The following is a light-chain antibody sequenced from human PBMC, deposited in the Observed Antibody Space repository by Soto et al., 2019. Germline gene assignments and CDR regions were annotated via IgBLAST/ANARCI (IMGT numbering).Light chain of an antibody. CDR1: QAPNTR. V-gene: IGKV3-11*01. J-gene: IGKJ1*01. Sequence: EIVFTQSPTTLSAFPGDIVTLACRASQAPNTRLAWYQHKPGQAPRLLIYLTSNRAAGVPARFSAWGSETDFTLTISDVEPEAFAVYYCHQRQSWPRIFGQGTKADIK. CDR2: LTS. CDR3: HQRQSWPRI.